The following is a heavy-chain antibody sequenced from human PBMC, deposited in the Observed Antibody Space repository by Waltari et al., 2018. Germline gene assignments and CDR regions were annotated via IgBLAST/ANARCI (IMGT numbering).Heavy chain of an antibody. Sequence: QVQLVQSGAEVKKPGASVKVSCKASGYTFTGYYMHWVRQAPGQGLEWMGWINPNSGGTNYAQKFQGRVTMTSDTSISTAYMELSRLRSDDTAVYYCARDSGSYLEGYYFDYWGQGTLVTVSS. CDR1: GYTFTGYY. CDR2: INPNSGGT. CDR3: ARDSGSYLEGYYFDY. J-gene: IGHJ4*02. V-gene: IGHV1-2*02. D-gene: IGHD1-26*01.